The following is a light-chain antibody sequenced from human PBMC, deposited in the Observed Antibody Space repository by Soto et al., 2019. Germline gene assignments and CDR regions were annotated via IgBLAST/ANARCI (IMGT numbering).Light chain of an antibody. V-gene: IGKV1-39*01. CDR1: QNIGNF. CDR2: GAS. CDR3: QQSYSSPT. Sequence: DIQMTQSPSSLSASVGARVTITCRASQNIGNFLNWYQQNPGRAPKIRIYGASSLQTGVPSRISGSGSGTDFTLTISSLQPEDFATYFCQQSYSSPTFGQGTRLEIK. J-gene: IGKJ5*01.